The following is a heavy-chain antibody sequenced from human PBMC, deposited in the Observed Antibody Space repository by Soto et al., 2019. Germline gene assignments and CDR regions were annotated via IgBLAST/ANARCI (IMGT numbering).Heavy chain of an antibody. CDR3: ARENYFDY. CDR2: IKQDGSEK. CDR1: GFTFSSYW. Sequence: EVQLVESGGGLVQPGGSLRLSCAASGFTFSSYWMGWVRQTPGKGLEWVANIKQDGSEKYYVDSVKGRFTISRDNARNALYLQMNSLRAEDTAVYYCARENYFDYWGQGTLVTVSS. V-gene: IGHV3-7*04. J-gene: IGHJ4*02.